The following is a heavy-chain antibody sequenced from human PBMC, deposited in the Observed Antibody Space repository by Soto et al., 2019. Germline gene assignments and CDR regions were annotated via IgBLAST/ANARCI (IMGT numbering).Heavy chain of an antibody. CDR2: IYYSGST. CDR3: ARYARIPDY. V-gene: IGHV4-39*07. CDR1: GRSISSSSYY. Sequence: SETLSLTCAVSGRSISSSSYYWGWIRQPPGKGLEWIGSIYYSGSTYYNPSLKSRVTISVDTSKNQFSLKLSSVTAVDTAIYYCARYARIPDYWGQGTLVTV. J-gene: IGHJ4*02. D-gene: IGHD2-2*01.